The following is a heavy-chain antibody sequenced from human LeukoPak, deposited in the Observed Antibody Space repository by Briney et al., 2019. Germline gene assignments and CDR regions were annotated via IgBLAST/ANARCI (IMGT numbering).Heavy chain of an antibody. Sequence: GGSLRLSCAASGFTFSSYSMNRVRQALGKGLEWVSSISSSSSYIYYADSVKGRFTISRDNAKNSLYLQMNSLRAEDTAVYYCARVPLYSSSWYYWGQGTLVTVSS. D-gene: IGHD6-13*01. V-gene: IGHV3-21*01. CDR1: GFTFSSYS. CDR2: ISSSSSYI. J-gene: IGHJ4*02. CDR3: ARVPLYSSSWYY.